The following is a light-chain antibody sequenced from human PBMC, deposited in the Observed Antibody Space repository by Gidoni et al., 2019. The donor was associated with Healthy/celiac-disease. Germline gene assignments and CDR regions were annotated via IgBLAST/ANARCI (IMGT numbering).Light chain of an antibody. Sequence: NVSTQSPAPLSLSPGERTTLSCRASQSVSRYLAWYQQKPDQATRLLNYDASNRTTGIPAWFSSGASRKDFTLTSSMLEHEDFAVYYCQQRSNWLWTFGQGTKVEIK. CDR1: QSVSRY. J-gene: IGKJ1*01. V-gene: IGKV3-11*01. CDR3: QQRSNWLWT. CDR2: DAS.